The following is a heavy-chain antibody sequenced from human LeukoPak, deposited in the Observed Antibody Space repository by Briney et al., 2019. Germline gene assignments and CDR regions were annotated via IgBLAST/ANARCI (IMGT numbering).Heavy chain of an antibody. CDR3: AKDRVRFGSGSYLAYFQH. CDR1: GFTFSSYV. D-gene: IGHD3-10*01. CDR2: ISYDGSNK. J-gene: IGHJ1*01. Sequence: GGSPRLSCAASGFTFSSYVMHWVRQAPGKGLEWVTVISYDGSNKYYADSVKGRFTISRDNSQNTLFLQMNSLRAEDSAVYYCAKDRVRFGSGSYLAYFQHWGQGTLVTVSS. V-gene: IGHV3-30*18.